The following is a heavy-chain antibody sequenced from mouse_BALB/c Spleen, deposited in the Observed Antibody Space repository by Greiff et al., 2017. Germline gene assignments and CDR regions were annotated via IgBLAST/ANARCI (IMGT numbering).Heavy chain of an antibody. Sequence: VHLVESGPGLVAPSQSLSITCTVSGFSLPGYGVNWVRQPPGKGLEWLGMIWGDGSTDYNSALKSRLSISKDNSKSQVFLKMNSLQTDDTARYYCARGGGGYYAMDYWGQGTSVTVAS. CDR1: GFSLPGYG. CDR3: ARGGGGYYAMDY. D-gene: IGHD1-1*02. V-gene: IGHV2-6-7*01. CDR2: IWGDGST. J-gene: IGHJ4*01.